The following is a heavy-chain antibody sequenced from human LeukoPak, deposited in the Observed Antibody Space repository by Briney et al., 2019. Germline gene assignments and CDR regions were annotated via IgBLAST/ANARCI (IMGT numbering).Heavy chain of an antibody. V-gene: IGHV4-59*01. CDR2: IYYSGST. D-gene: IGHD6-19*01. CDR1: GGSISRYY. CDR3: ARVVRQWLVSFYYMDV. J-gene: IGHJ6*03. Sequence: PSETLSLTCTDSGGSISRYYWSWIRQPPGKGLEWIGYIYYSGSTNYNPCLKSRVTISVDTSKNQFSLKLSSVTAADTAVYYCARVVRQWLVSFYYMDVWGKGTTVTVSS.